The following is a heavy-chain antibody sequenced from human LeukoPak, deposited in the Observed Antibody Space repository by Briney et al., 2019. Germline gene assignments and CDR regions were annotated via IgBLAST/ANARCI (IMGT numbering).Heavy chain of an antibody. J-gene: IGHJ4*02. Sequence: GGSLRLSCAASGFTFSSYAMSWVRQAPGKGLEWVSAISGSGGSTYYADSVKGRFTISRDNSKNTLYLQMNSLRAEDTAVYYCSTRPPPYGDYCLDYWGQGTLVTVSS. V-gene: IGHV3-23*01. CDR3: STRPPPYGDYCLDY. D-gene: IGHD4-17*01. CDR1: GFTFSSYA. CDR2: ISGSGGST.